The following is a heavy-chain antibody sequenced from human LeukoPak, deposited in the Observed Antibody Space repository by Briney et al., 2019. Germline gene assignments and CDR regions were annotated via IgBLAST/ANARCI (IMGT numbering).Heavy chain of an antibody. Sequence: GASVKVSCKASGYTYSNYGINWVRQATGQGLEWMGWMNPNSGDTGYAQKFQGRVTITRNTSISTAYMELSSLRSEDTAVYYCARGRYSNYYFDYWGQGTLVTVSS. CDR2: MNPNSGDT. CDR1: GYTYSNYG. V-gene: IGHV1-8*03. J-gene: IGHJ4*02. CDR3: ARGRYSNYYFDY. D-gene: IGHD4-11*01.